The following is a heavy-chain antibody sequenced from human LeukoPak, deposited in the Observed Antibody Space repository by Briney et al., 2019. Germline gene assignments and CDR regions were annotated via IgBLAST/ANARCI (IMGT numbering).Heavy chain of an antibody. J-gene: IGHJ3*02. V-gene: IGHV4-59*01. D-gene: IGHD3-22*01. Sequence: PSETLSLTCSVPGDSITIYYWTWIRQPPGKGLEWIGYIDHTGSTNYSPSLNSRVTISRDTSKNHFSLKLSSLTAADTAVYYCRHYYDSSGYYSDAFDIWGQGTMVTVSS. CDR1: GDSITIYY. CDR2: IDHTGST. CDR3: RHYYDSSGYYSDAFDI.